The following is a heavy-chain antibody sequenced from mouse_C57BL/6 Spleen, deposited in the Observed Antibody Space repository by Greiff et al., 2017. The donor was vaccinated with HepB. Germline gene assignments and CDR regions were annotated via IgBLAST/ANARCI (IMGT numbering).Heavy chain of an antibody. CDR1: GFTFTDYY. CDR3: ARSITTVVALDY. CDR2: IRNKANGYTT. D-gene: IGHD1-1*01. V-gene: IGHV7-3*01. Sequence: EVQLVESGGGLVQPGGSLSLSCAASGFTFTDYYMSWVRQPPGKALEWLGFIRNKANGYTTEYSASVKGRFTISRDNSQSILYLQMNALRAEDSATYYCARSITTVVALDYWDQGTTLTVSS. J-gene: IGHJ2*01.